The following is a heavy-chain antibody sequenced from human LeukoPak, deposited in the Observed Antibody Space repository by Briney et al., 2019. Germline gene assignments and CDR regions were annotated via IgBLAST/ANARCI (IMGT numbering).Heavy chain of an antibody. CDR2: IWPDGSDK. V-gene: IGHV3-7*01. CDR3: ARLFGGVTTFDY. CDR1: GFSFSTYW. Sequence: TGGSLRLSCAASGFSFSTYWMSWVRQGPGKGLEWVATIWPDGSDKKYVDSVRDRFTISRDSAKNSLYLQMNSLSADDTAVYFCARLFGGVTTFDYWGQGALVTVSS. D-gene: IGHD4-17*01. J-gene: IGHJ4*02.